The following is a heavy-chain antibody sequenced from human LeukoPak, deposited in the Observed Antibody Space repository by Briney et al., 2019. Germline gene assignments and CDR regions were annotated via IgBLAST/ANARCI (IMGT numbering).Heavy chain of an antibody. Sequence: PGGSLILSCAASGFTFSSSWMTWVRQAPGKGLEWVANIKEDGSEYNYVASVKGRFTISRDNATKSLYLQMNSLRAEDTAVYYCARDSAYFRFDYWGQGTLVTVSS. CDR1: GFTFSSSW. CDR3: ARDSAYFRFDY. CDR2: IKEDGSEY. V-gene: IGHV3-7*01. J-gene: IGHJ4*02. D-gene: IGHD3-16*01.